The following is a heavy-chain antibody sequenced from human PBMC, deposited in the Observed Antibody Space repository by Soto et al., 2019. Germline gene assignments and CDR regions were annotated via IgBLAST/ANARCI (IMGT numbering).Heavy chain of an antibody. CDR1: GGSISSGGYY. J-gene: IGHJ3*02. CDR2: IYYSGST. V-gene: IGHV4-31*03. Sequence: PSETLSLTYTVSGGSISSGGYYWSWIRQHPGKGLEWIGYIYYSGSTYYNPSLKSRVTISVDTSKNQFSLKLSSVTAADTAVYYWARQRLEMATIDDAFDIWGQGTMVTVS. D-gene: IGHD5-12*01. CDR3: ARQRLEMATIDDAFDI.